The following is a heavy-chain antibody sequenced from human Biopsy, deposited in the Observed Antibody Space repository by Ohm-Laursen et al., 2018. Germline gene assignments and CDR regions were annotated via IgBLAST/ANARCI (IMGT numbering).Heavy chain of an antibody. V-gene: IGHV1-46*01. CDR3: ARNTGWYGDLYYFDY. CDR1: GYSFTSYY. D-gene: IGHD6-19*01. J-gene: IGHJ4*02. CDR2: INPSGSTT. Sequence: SVKVSCKASGYSFTSYYMHWVRQAPGQGLEWMGMINPSGSTTSYLQIFQGRVTMTRDTSKSTVYMELSSLRSADTAVYFCARNTGWYGDLYYFDYWGQRTLVTASS.